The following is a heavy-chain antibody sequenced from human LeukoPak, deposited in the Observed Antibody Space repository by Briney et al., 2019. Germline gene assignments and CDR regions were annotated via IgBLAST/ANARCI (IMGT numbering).Heavy chain of an antibody. Sequence: PSETLSLTCTVSGGSISSGGYYWSWIRQHPGKGLEWIGYIHHSGSSYYNPSLKSRVIISVDTSKNQFSLKLNSVTAADTAVYYCANYGSGSYRFDPWGQGTQVTVSS. CDR1: GGSISSGGYY. CDR2: IHHSGSS. J-gene: IGHJ5*02. D-gene: IGHD3-10*01. CDR3: ANYGSGSYRFDP. V-gene: IGHV4-31*03.